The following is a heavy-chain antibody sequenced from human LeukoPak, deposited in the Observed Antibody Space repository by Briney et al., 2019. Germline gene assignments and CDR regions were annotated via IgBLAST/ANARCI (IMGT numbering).Heavy chain of an antibody. CDR3: ARPRPGWSSVMPYFDY. V-gene: IGHV3-30*02. Sequence: GGSLRLSCVASGFTFSSYGMHWVRQAPGKGLEWVAFIRYDGSNKYYADSVKGRFTISRDNSKNTLHLQVNSLRAEDTAVYYCARPRPGWSSVMPYFDYWGQGTLVTVSS. J-gene: IGHJ4*02. CDR1: GFTFSSYG. D-gene: IGHD3-16*01. CDR2: IRYDGSNK.